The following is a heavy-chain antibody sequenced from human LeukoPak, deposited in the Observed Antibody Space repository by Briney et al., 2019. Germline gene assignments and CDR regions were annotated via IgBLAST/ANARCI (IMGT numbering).Heavy chain of an antibody. CDR3: ARDSRRELVHGFDI. J-gene: IGHJ3*02. D-gene: IGHD3-10*01. V-gene: IGHV4-59*01. CDR2: IDYSGST. Sequence: SGTLSLTCAVSGVSISSYYWSWIRQPPGKGLEWIGYIDYSGSTNYNPSLKSRIIISVDTSKSQFSLKLTSVTAADTAVYYCARDSRRELVHGFDIWGQGTMVTVSA. CDR1: GVSISSYY.